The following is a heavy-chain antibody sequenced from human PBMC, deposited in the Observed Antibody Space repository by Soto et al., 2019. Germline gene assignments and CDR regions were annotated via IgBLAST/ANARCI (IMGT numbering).Heavy chain of an antibody. J-gene: IGHJ6*02. V-gene: IGHV1-69*01. Sequence: QVQLEQSGGEVKKPGSSVKVSCKASGVPFSKFIMTWVRQAPGLGLEWVGGIIPIFGTANYAQKFQGRVTITADESTSTSYLEVSNLRSEDTAVYYCAKVRYSSPMAYYYGMDVWGQGTAVTVSS. CDR2: IIPIFGTA. CDR3: AKVRYSSPMAYYYGMDV. D-gene: IGHD6-19*01. CDR1: GVPFSKFI.